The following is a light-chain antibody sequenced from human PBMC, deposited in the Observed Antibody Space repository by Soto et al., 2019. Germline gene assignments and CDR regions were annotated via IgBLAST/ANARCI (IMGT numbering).Light chain of an antibody. CDR3: QKYNSAPLT. CDR1: QAISNS. Sequence: DIQVTQSPSSLSASVGDRVTITCRASQAISNSLAWYQQKPGELSKLLIYAASTLRSGVPSRFSGSGSGTDFTLTISGLQPEDVANYYCQKYNSAPLTFGGGT. J-gene: IGKJ4*01. CDR2: AAS. V-gene: IGKV1-27*01.